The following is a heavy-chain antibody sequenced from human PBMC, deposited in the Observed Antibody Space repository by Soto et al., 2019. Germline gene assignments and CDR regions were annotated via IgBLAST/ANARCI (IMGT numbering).Heavy chain of an antibody. D-gene: IGHD4-17*01. CDR2: ISWNSGSI. Sequence: PGGSLRLSCAASGFTFDDYAMHWVRQAPGKGLEWVSGISWNSGSIGYADSVKGRFTISRDNAKNSLYLQMNSLRAEDTALYYCAKGDYGPVDYYYYYGMDVWGQGTTVTVSS. CDR1: GFTFDDYA. J-gene: IGHJ6*02. V-gene: IGHV3-9*01. CDR3: AKGDYGPVDYYYYYGMDV.